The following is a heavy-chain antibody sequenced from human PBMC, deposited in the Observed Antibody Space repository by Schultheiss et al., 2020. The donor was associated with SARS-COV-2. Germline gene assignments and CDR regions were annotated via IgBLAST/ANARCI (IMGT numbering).Heavy chain of an antibody. CDR3: ARDNGDGWYFDL. D-gene: IGHD4-17*01. CDR1: GGSVSSCSYY. J-gene: IGHJ2*01. Sequence: SQTLSLTCTVSGGSVSSCSYYWSWIRQPPGKGLEWIGYIYYSGSTNYNPSLKSRVTISVDTSKNQFSLKLSSVTAADTAVYYCARDNGDGWYFDLWGRGTLVTVSS. V-gene: IGHV4-61*01. CDR2: IYYSGST.